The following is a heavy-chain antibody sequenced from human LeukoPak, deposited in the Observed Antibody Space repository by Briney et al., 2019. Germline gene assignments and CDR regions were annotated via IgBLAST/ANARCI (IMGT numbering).Heavy chain of an antibody. D-gene: IGHD3-10*01. CDR1: GFTVSSNY. CDR2: IYSGGST. Sequence: GGSLRLSCAASGFTVSSNYMSWVRQAPGNGLEWVSVIYSGGSTYYADSVKGRFTISRDNSKNTLYLQMNSLRAEDTAVYYCARPLNSVRGGNAFDIWGQGKMVTVSS. J-gene: IGHJ3*02. CDR3: ARPLNSVRGGNAFDI. V-gene: IGHV3-53*01.